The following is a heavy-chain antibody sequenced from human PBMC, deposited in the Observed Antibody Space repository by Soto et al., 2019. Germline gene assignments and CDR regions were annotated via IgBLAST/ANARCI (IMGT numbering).Heavy chain of an antibody. CDR2: IYYSGSA. J-gene: IGHJ4*02. V-gene: IGHV4-39*01. Sequence: QLQLQESGPGLVKPSETLSLTCTVSGASISRSTYYWGWIRQPPGKGLEWIGSIYYSGSAYYNPSLKGRVTISVDTSKNQFSLKLSSVTAADTAVYSCARHYDLLNTEFDYWGQGTLVTVSS. D-gene: IGHD3-9*01. CDR3: ARHYDLLNTEFDY. CDR1: GASISRSTYY.